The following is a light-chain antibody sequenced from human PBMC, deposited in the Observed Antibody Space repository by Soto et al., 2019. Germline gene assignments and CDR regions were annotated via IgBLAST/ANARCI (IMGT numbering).Light chain of an antibody. Sequence: SYELTQSPSVSVAPGQTARSTCGGNNIGSKSVHWFQQRPGQAPVLVVFDDSDRPSGIPERFSGSKSETTATLTISGVEAGDEADYYCQVWDSNVLHHVFGTGTKLTVL. CDR2: DDS. CDR3: QVWDSNVLHHV. J-gene: IGLJ1*01. CDR1: NIGSKS. V-gene: IGLV3-21*02.